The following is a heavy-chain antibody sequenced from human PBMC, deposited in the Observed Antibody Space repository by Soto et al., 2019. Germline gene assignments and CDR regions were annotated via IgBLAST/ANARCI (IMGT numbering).Heavy chain of an antibody. CDR3: ARWEGALDY. V-gene: IGHV3-33*01. J-gene: IGHJ4*02. D-gene: IGHD1-26*01. Sequence: QVQLVESGGGVVQPGRSLRLSCAASGFTFSSYGMHWVRQAPGKGLERVAVIWYDGSNKYYADSVKGRFTISRDNSKDTLYLQMTSLRAEDTAVYYCARWEGALDYCGQGTLVTVSS. CDR1: GFTFSSYG. CDR2: IWYDGSNK.